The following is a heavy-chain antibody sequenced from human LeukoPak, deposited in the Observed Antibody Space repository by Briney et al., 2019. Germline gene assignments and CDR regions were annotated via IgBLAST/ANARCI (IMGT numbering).Heavy chain of an antibody. CDR3: AKDRVTGGSVPGVVDY. V-gene: IGHV3-23*01. CDR2: ISGSGDNT. J-gene: IGHJ4*02. CDR1: GFTFSSYA. Sequence: GGSLRLSCATSGFTFSSYAMGWVRRAPGKGLEWGSSISGSGDNTYYADSVKGLFTMSRDNSKNTLSLQMNSLRAEDTAVYYCAKDRVTGGSVPGVVDYWGQGTLVTVSS. D-gene: IGHD3-10*02.